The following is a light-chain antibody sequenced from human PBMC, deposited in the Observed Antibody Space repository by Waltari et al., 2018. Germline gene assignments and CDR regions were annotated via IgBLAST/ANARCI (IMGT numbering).Light chain of an antibody. J-gene: IGKJ4*01. Sequence: DIQMTQSPSTLSASVGDRFTITCRASQSISNWLAWYQQRPVKAPKLLIYKASTLESGVPSMFSGSGSGTEFTLTISSLQPDDFATYYCQQYNSYSLLTFGGGTKVEIK. V-gene: IGKV1-5*03. CDR1: QSISNW. CDR2: KAS. CDR3: QQYNSYSLLT.